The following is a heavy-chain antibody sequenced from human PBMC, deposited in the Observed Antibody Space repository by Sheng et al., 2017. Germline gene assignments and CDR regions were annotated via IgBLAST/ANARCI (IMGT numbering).Heavy chain of an antibody. J-gene: IGHJ1*01. V-gene: IGHV3-9*03. CDR3: VKGSNYDFWSGSVYFQH. D-gene: IGHD3-3*01. Sequence: EVQLVESGGGLVQPGGSLRLSCATSGFTFDDYAMHWVRQAPGKGLEWVSSISWNSGSLQYANSVKGRFTISRDNAKNCLYLKMNSLRAEDMALYYCVKGSNYDFWSGSVYFQHWGQGTLVTVSS. CDR2: ISWNSGSL. CDR1: GFTFDDYA.